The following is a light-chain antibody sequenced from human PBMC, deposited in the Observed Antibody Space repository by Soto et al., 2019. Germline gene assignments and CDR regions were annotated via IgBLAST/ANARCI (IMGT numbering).Light chain of an antibody. CDR1: QSVSSSY. V-gene: IGKV3-20*01. Sequence: EIVLTQSPGTLSLSPGERATLSCRASQSVSSSYLAWYQQKPGQAPRLLVYGASSRAAGIPDRFSGSGSATDFTLSISRLEPEDFAVYYCQQYGSSPITFGQGTRLEIK. CDR2: GAS. CDR3: QQYGSSPIT. J-gene: IGKJ5*01.